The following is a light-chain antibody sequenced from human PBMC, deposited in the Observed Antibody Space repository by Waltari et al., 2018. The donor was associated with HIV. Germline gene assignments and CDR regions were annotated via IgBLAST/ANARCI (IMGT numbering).Light chain of an antibody. V-gene: IGLV5-45*01. Sequence: QAVLTQPASLSASPGASASLTCTLRGGINVGTYRISWYQQKPGSPPQYLLRYKEDSDKQQGSGVPSRFSGSKDASANAGILLISGLQSEDEAHYYCCSYAGTYTSFVFGAGTKVTVL. J-gene: IGLJ1*01. CDR1: GGINVGTYR. CDR2: YKEDSDK. CDR3: CSYAGTYTSFV.